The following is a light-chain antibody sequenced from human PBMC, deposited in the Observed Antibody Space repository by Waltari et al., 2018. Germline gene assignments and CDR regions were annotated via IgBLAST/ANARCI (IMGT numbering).Light chain of an antibody. CDR3: ALYMGSGIWV. Sequence: QTVVTQEPSLSVSPGGTVTLTCALSSGSLSTTSSATWYQQTQGQAPRTLVYKANARASGGPDRFSGSILGNTAALTITGAQADDEADYYCALYMGSGIWVFGGGTRLTVL. J-gene: IGLJ3*02. CDR1: SGSLSTTSS. CDR2: KAN. V-gene: IGLV8-61*01.